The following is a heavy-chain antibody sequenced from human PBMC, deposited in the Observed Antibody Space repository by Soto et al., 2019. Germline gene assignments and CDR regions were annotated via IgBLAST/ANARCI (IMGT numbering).Heavy chain of an antibody. Sequence: SATLSLTCPVSGGSLSTNYWSWLRPPPGKGLEWIGYIYNSGSSNYNPSLKSRVTISVDTSKNHFSLQLASVTAADTAVYYCARGDSHSSGYLIVGGLTQWGQGTLVTFSS. CDR3: ARGDSHSSGYLIVGGLTQ. D-gene: IGHD3-22*01. V-gene: IGHV4-59*01. J-gene: IGHJ4*02. CDR2: IYNSGSS. CDR1: GGSLSTNY.